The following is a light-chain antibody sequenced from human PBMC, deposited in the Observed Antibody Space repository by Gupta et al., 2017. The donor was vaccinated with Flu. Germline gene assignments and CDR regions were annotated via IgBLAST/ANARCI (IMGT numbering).Light chain of an antibody. CDR2: EAT. J-gene: IGKJ1*01. V-gene: IGKV3-20*01. CDR3: QQYGSSPPGT. CDR1: QTVSSSD. Sequence: EIVLTQSPGTLSLSPGERVTLSCRASQTVSSSDLAWYQQKPGQAPRLPVYEATIRATGIPDFSPTSSRREPEDFAVYYCQQYGSSPPGTFGQGTKVEMK.